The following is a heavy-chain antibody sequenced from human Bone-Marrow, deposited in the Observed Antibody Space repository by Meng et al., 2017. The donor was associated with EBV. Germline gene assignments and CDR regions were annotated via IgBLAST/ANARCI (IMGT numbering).Heavy chain of an antibody. CDR1: GGSLSDSY. CDR2: INHSGNA. J-gene: IGHJ4*02. CDR3: ARGVWDH. V-gene: IGHV4-34*01. D-gene: IGHD1-26*01. Sequence: VQLQQWGAGLLKPSDTLSSNGAVYGGSLSDSYWNWIRQSPGKGLEWIGEINHSGNADYNPSLKSRVTISVDTSKNHFSLKLSSVTAADTAVYYCARGVWDHWGQGILVTVSS.